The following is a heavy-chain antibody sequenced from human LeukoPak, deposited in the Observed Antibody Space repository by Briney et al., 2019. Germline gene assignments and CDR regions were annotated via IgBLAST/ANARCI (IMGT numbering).Heavy chain of an antibody. J-gene: IGHJ3*02. Sequence: PGGSLRLSCAASGFTFSSYEMNWVRQAPGKGLEWVSYISSSGSTIYYADSVKGRFTISRDNAKNSLYLQMNSLRAEDTAVYYCARERRNGAFDIWGQGTMVTVSS. CDR2: ISSSGSTI. D-gene: IGHD1-1*01. CDR3: ARERRNGAFDI. CDR1: GFTFSSYE. V-gene: IGHV3-48*03.